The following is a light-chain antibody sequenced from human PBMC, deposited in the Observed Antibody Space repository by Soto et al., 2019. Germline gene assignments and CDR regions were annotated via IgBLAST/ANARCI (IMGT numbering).Light chain of an antibody. V-gene: IGLV2-14*03. Sequence: QSVLTQPASVSGSPGQSITISCTGTTSDFNYYNSVSWYQHHPGQAPKLMIYNVSNRPSGVSYRFSGSKSGNTASLTISGLQAVDEADYYCTSYTSSTTYFFGTGSRSPS. CDR1: TSDFNYYNS. J-gene: IGLJ1*01. CDR3: TSYTSSTTYF. CDR2: NVS.